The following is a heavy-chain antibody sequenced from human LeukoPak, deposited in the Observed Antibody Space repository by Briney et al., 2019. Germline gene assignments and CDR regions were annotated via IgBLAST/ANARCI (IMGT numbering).Heavy chain of an antibody. CDR1: GFTFDDYA. V-gene: IGHV3-9*01. CDR2: ISWNSGSI. CDR3: AGRDI. Sequence: GRSLRLSCAASGFTFDDYAMHWVRQAPGKGLEWVSGISWNSGSIGYADSVKGRFTISRDNAKNSLYLQMNSLRAEDTALYYCAGRDIWGQGTLVTVSS. D-gene: IGHD2-15*01. J-gene: IGHJ4*02.